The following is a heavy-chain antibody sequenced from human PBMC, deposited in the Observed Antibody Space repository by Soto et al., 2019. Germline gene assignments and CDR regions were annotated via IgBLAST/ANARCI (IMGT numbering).Heavy chain of an antibody. CDR1: GGSFSGSY. D-gene: IGHD3-10*01. CDR2: INHSGST. V-gene: IGHV4-34*01. Sequence: PSETLSLACAVYGGSFSGSYWSWIRQPPGKGLEWLGEINHSGSTNYNPSLKSRVTISVDTSKNQFSLKLSSVTAADTAVYYCARRRRFGELFGYWYYYYYYMDVWGKGTTVT. CDR3: ARRRRFGELFGYWYYYYYYMDV. J-gene: IGHJ6*03.